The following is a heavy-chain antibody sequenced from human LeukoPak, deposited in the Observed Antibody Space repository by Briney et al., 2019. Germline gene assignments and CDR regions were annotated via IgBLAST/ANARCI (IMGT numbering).Heavy chain of an antibody. V-gene: IGHV3-11*01. CDR2: ISSSGSTI. CDR1: GFTFSDYC. CDR3: ARDMVRGVNWFDP. Sequence: GGSLRLSCAASGFTFSDYCMSWIRQAPGKGLEWVSYISSSGSTIYYADSVKGRFTISRDNAKNSLYLQMNSLRAEDTAVYYCARDMVRGVNWFDPWGQGTLVTVSS. J-gene: IGHJ5*02. D-gene: IGHD3-10*01.